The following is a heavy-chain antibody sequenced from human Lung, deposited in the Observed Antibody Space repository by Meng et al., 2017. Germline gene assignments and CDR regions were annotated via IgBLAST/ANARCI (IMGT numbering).Heavy chain of an antibody. CDR2: IYHSGGT. V-gene: IGHV4-4*02. D-gene: IGHD2-2*01. J-gene: IGHJ4*02. CDR3: ARGLGEAVVPRTMFDY. CDR1: GQSISSSNW. Sequence: QVQVQESGPGAVKPSGTLSLTCGVSGQSISSSNWWSSVRQPPGKGLEWIGEIYHSGGTKYNPSLKSRVTISVDKSKNQFSLKLSSVTAADTAVYYCARGLGEAVVPRTMFDYWGQGTLVTVSS.